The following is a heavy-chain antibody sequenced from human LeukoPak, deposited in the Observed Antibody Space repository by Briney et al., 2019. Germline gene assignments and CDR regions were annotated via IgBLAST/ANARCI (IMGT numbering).Heavy chain of an antibody. CDR2: ITSSGGTT. Sequence: GRSLSLSCAASGFTFSTYGMSWVRQAPGKGLEWVSLITSSGGTTYYADSVKGRFTISRDNSKNTLYLQLNSLRAEDTAVYYCAKDQRFFDFWGQGTLVTVSS. J-gene: IGHJ4*02. CDR3: AKDQRFFDF. CDR1: GFTFSTYG. V-gene: IGHV3-23*01.